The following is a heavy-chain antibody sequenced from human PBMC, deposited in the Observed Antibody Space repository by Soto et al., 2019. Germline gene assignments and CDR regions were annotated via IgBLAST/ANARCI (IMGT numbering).Heavy chain of an antibody. CDR3: AEALEIRGVIAPPYDY. CDR1: GFTFTSSA. CDR2: IVVGSGNT. J-gene: IGHJ4*02. V-gene: IGHV1-58*02. Sequence: SVKVSCKASGFTFTSSAMQWVRQARGQRLEWIGWIVVGSGNTNYAQKFQERVTITRDMSTSTAYMELSSLRSEDTAVYYCAEALEIRGVIAPPYDYWGQGTLVTVSS. D-gene: IGHD3-10*01.